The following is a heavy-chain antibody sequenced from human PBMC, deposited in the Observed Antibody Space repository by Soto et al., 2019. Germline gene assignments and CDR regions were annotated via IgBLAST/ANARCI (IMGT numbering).Heavy chain of an antibody. J-gene: IGHJ2*01. CDR2: FDPENGET. Sequence: ASLVNLALKSVTSTLSVLSSHWVRQNKEKGLEWMGGFDPENGETIYAQKFQGRVTMTEDTSTDTAYVELSSLISDDTAVYYCTTVLYQAERGILYGSTVSAFLLNRTSDL. CDR3: TTVLYQAERGILYGSTVSAFLLNRTSDL. D-gene: IGHD2-2*02. V-gene: IGHV1-24*01. CDR1: TSTLSVLS.